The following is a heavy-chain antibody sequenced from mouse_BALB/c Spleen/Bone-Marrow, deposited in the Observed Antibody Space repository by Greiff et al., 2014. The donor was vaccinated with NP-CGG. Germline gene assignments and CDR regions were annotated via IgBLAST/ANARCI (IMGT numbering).Heavy chain of an antibody. Sequence: EVKLVESGGGLVKPGGSLKLSCAASGFTFSSCAMSWVRQTPEKRLEWVASISSGGSTYYPDSVKGRFTISRDNARNILYLQMSSLRSEDTAMYYCAREVDGWYYFDYWGQGTTLTVSS. CDR3: AREVDGWYYFDY. V-gene: IGHV5-6-5*01. CDR1: GFTFSSCA. CDR2: ISSGGST. J-gene: IGHJ2*01. D-gene: IGHD2-3*01.